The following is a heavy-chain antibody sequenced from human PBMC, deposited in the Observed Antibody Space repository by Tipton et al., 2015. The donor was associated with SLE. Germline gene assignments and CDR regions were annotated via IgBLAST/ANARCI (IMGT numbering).Heavy chain of an antibody. Sequence: TLSLTCTVSGVSITSGTYYWSWIRQPAGKGLEWIGRIYSSGSTNYNPSLKSRVTLSVDTSKNQFSLKLSSVTAADTAVYYCAGPGMAATYWGQGTLVTVSS. CDR3: AGPGMAATY. J-gene: IGHJ4*02. V-gene: IGHV4-61*02. D-gene: IGHD6-13*01. CDR1: GVSITSGTYY. CDR2: IYSSGST.